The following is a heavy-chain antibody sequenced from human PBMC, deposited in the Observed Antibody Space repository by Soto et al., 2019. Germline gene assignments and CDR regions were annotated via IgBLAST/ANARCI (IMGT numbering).Heavy chain of an antibody. CDR1: GFNYSSYW. J-gene: IGHJ6*02. D-gene: IGHD4-17*01. V-gene: IGHV3-7*01. CDR2: TKRDASET. CDR3: ARPPVKGIRV. Sequence: GGSLRLSCEGTGFNYSSYWMHWVRQAPGKGLEWVANTKRDASETYYADSVKGRFTISRDNTKNSLYLQMNSLRVADTAVYYCARPPVKGIRVWGQGTTVTVSS.